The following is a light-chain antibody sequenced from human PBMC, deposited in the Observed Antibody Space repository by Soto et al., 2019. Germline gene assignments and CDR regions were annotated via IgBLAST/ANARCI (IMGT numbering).Light chain of an antibody. V-gene: IGKV3-20*01. CDR3: QRHGTSLTST. Sequence: EIVLTQSPATLSSCAGDRVTLSCSGYLAWYQQKPGQATRLLIYGASSRATGIPDRFSGSGSETDFTLTISRLEPEDFAVYYCQRHGTSLTSTFGQGTKVDIK. CDR1: Y. J-gene: IGKJ1*01. CDR2: GAS.